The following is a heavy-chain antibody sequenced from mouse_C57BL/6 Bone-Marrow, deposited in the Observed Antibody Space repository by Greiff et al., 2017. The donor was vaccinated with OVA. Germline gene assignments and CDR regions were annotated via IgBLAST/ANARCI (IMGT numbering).Heavy chain of an antibody. D-gene: IGHD2-4*01. V-gene: IGHV3-6*01. CDR2: ISYDGSN. J-gene: IGHJ3*01. Sequence: EVQRVESGPGLVKPSQSLSLTCSVTGYSITSGYYWNWIRQFPGNKLEWMGYISYDGSNNYNPSLKNRISITRDTSKNQFFLKLNSVTTEDTATYYCARAFYYDYDGFAYWGQGTLVTVSA. CDR1: GYSITSGYY. CDR3: ARAFYYDYDGFAY.